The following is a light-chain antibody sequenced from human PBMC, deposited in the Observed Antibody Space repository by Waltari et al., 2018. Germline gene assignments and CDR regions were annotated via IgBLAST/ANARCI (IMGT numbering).Light chain of an antibody. Sequence: QSVLTQPPSASGTPGQRVTISCSGSSSNTDSNYFYWYQQFPGTAPKVLMFKNNQRPSGVSDRFSASKSGASASLAISGLRSDDEADYYCGTWDDSLSRPVFGGGTKLTVL. CDR2: KNN. CDR3: GTWDDSLSRPV. J-gene: IGLJ3*02. CDR1: SSNTDSNY. V-gene: IGLV1-47*01.